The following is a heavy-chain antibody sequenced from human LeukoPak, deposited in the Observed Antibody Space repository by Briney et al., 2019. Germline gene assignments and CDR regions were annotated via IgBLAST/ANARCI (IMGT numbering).Heavy chain of an antibody. V-gene: IGHV1-8*03. CDR3: ACGGNYMDV. J-gene: IGHJ6*03. Sequence: ASVKVSCKSSGYTFTSYDINWVRQATGQGLEWMGWMNPNSGNTGYAQKFQGRVTITRSTSISTAYMELSSLRSEDTAVYYCACGGNYMDVWGKGTTVTVSS. CDR1: GYTFTSYD. D-gene: IGHD2-21*01. CDR2: MNPNSGNT.